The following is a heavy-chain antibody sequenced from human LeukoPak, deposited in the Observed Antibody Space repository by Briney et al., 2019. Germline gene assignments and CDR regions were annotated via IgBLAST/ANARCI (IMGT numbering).Heavy chain of an antibody. CDR2: ISWNSGSI. D-gene: IGHD6-19*01. Sequence: PGGSLRLSCAASGFTFDDYAMYWVRQAPGQGLEWVSSISWNSGSIGYADSVKGRFTISRDNAKNSLYLQMNSLRAEDMALYYCAKDIVLSSSGRGAFDIWGQGTMVTVSS. CDR1: GFTFDDYA. V-gene: IGHV3-9*03. J-gene: IGHJ3*02. CDR3: AKDIVLSSSGRGAFDI.